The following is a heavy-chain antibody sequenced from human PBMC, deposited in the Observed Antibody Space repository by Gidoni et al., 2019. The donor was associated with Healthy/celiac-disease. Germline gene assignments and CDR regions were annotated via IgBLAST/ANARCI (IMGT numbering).Heavy chain of an antibody. V-gene: IGHV4-34*01. CDR1: GGSFSGYY. D-gene: IGHD2-15*01. J-gene: IGHJ4*02. Sequence: QVQLQQWGAGLLTPSETLSLTCAVYGGSFSGYYWSWIRQPPGKGLEWIGEINHSGSTNYNPSLKGRVTISVDTSKNQFSLKLSSVTAADTAVYYCARGRGGSVYYWGQGTLVTVSS. CDR3: ARGRGGSVYY. CDR2: INHSGST.